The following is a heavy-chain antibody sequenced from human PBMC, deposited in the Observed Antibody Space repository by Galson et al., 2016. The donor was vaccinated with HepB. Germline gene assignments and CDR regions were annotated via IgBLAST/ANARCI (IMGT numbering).Heavy chain of an antibody. CDR1: GYTFTTYY. V-gene: IGHV1-46*03. Sequence: SVKVSCKASGYTFTTYYMHWVRQAPGQGLEWMGVINPSGGRTSYAQKFQGRVTMTRDTSKSTVYMDLSSLRSGDPAVYYFSRVNSFGYYFYYAMDFWGQGTAVTVSS. J-gene: IGHJ6*02. D-gene: IGHD5-18*01. CDR2: INPSGGRT. CDR3: SRVNSFGYYFYYAMDF.